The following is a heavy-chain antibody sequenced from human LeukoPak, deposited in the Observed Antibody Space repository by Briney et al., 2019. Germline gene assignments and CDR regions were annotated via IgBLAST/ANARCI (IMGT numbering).Heavy chain of an antibody. CDR1: GFTFSSYG. V-gene: IGHV3-30*18. CDR3: GKAEGSGSYYPDY. D-gene: IGHD3-10*01. Sequence: GGSLRLSCAASGFTFSSYGMHWVRQAPGKGLEWVAVVSYDGRNKNYADSVKGRFTISRDNSKNTMYLQMNSLRAEDTAVYYCGKAEGSGSYYPDYWGQGTLVTVSS. CDR2: VSYDGRNK. J-gene: IGHJ4*02.